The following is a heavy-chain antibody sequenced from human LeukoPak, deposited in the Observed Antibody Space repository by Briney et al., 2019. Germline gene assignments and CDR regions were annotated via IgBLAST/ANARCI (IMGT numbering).Heavy chain of an antibody. CDR1: GYSFATYW. Sequence: GESLKISCKVSGYSFATYWIGWVRQMPGKGLEWMGIIYPDDSDTRYNPSFQGQVTISADKSISTAYLQWSGLKASDTAMYYCARRGGSCESSFGYWGQGTLVIVPS. D-gene: IGHD2-15*01. CDR3: ARRGGSCESSFGY. V-gene: IGHV5-51*01. CDR2: IYPDDSDT. J-gene: IGHJ4*02.